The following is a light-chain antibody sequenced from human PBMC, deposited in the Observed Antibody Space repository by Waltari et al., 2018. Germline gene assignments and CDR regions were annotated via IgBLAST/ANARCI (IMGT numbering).Light chain of an antibody. V-gene: IGLV1-40*01. Sequence: QSTLTQPPSVSGAPGQRVTISCVGGSSNIGSHYDVHWYQQIPGKAPKLLIFGNNNRPSGVPARFSGSTSGTSASLAITGLQADDEADYYCQSFDIRLTAWVFGGGTKVIVL. CDR3: QSFDIRLTAWV. CDR2: GNN. J-gene: IGLJ3*02. CDR1: SSNIGSHYD.